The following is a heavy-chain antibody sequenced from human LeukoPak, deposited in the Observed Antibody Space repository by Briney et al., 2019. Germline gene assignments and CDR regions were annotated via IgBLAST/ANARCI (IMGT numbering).Heavy chain of an antibody. CDR3: ARGVDDYVWGSYRSAPSPFDP. CDR1: GGSFSGYY. J-gene: IGHJ5*02. D-gene: IGHD3-16*02. CDR2: INHSGST. Sequence: SETLSLTCAVYGGSFSGYYWSWIRQPPGKGLEWIGEINHSGSTNYNPSLKSRVTISVDTSKNQFSLKLSSVTAADTAVYYCARGVDDYVWGSYRSAPSPFDPWGQGTLVTVSS. V-gene: IGHV4-34*01.